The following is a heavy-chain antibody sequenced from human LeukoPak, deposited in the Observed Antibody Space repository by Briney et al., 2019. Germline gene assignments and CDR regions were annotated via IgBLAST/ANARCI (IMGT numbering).Heavy chain of an antibody. Sequence: SETLSLTCAVYGGSFSGYYWSWIRQPPGKGLEWIGAINHSGSTNYNPSLKSRVTISVDTSKNQFSLKLSSVTAADTAVYYCARGPRDYDSSGVLDSWGQGTLVTVSS. J-gene: IGHJ4*02. CDR2: INHSGST. V-gene: IGHV4-34*01. D-gene: IGHD3-22*01. CDR1: GGSFSGYY. CDR3: ARGPRDYDSSGVLDS.